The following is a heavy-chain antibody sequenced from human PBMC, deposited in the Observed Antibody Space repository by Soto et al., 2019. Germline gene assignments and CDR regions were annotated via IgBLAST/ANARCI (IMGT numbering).Heavy chain of an antibody. CDR1: GFFISSGNY. D-gene: IGHD2-15*01. CDR3: ARARWYDAFDV. J-gene: IGHJ3*01. Sequence: SETLSLTCAVSGFFISSGNYWRWIRKPPGKGLEWIGSTFHGGNTYYNPSLKSRATISVDMSKNQFSLKLNSVTAADTAVYYCARARWYDAFDVWGQGTVVTVSS. CDR2: TFHGGNT. V-gene: IGHV4-38-2*01.